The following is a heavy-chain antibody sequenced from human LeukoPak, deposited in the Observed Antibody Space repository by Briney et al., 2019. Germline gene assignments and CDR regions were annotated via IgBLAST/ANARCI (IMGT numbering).Heavy chain of an antibody. V-gene: IGHV4-39*07. J-gene: IGHJ6*03. CDR3: ASGDSSSSYYYYYYIDV. CDR1: GGSISSSSYY. D-gene: IGHD6-6*01. CDR2: IYYSGST. Sequence: PSETLSLTCTVSGGSISSSSYYWGWIRQPPGKGLEWIGNIYYSGSTYYNPSLKSRVTISVDTSKTQFSLKLSSVTAADTAVYYCASGDSSSSYYYYYYIDVWGKGTTVTVPS.